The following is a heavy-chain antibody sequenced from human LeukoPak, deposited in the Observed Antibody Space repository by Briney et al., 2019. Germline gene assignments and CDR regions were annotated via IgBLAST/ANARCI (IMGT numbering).Heavy chain of an antibody. Sequence: SETLSLTCAVYGGSFSGYYWSWIRQPPGKGLEWIGEINHSGSTNCNPSLKSRATISVDTSKNQFSLKLSSVTAADTAVYYCARQGEHCDGGSCFPFHYWGQGTLVTVSS. V-gene: IGHV4-34*01. D-gene: IGHD2-15*01. CDR1: GGSFSGYY. CDR2: INHSGST. J-gene: IGHJ4*02. CDR3: ARQGEHCDGGSCFPFHY.